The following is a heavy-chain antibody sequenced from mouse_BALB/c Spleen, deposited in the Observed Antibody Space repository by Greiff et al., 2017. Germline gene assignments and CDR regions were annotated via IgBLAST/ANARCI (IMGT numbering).Heavy chain of an antibody. V-gene: IGHV1-7*01. J-gene: IGHJ2*01. Sequence: VQLQQSGAELAKPGASVKMSCKASGYTFTSYWMHWVKQRPGQGLEWIGYINPSTGYTEYNQKFKDKATLTADKSSSTAYMQLSSLTSVDSAVYFCARGLFDYWGQGTTLTVSS. CDR1: GYTFTSYW. CDR3: ARGLFDY. CDR2: INPSTGYT.